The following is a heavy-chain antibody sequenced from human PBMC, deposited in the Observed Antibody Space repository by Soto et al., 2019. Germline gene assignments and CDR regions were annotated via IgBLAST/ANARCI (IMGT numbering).Heavy chain of an antibody. D-gene: IGHD3-10*01. Sequence: SQTLYLTCSVSGGSLSSYYWSWIRQPPGKGLEWIGYILYSGHTNYNPSLQSRVSMSVYTSKNQFSLQMTSLTAADTAVYYCARRGYGSGRYLVFWGQGAPVTASS. V-gene: IGHV4-59*01. CDR2: ILYSGHT. CDR3: ARRGYGSGRYLVF. CDR1: GGSLSSYY. J-gene: IGHJ4*02.